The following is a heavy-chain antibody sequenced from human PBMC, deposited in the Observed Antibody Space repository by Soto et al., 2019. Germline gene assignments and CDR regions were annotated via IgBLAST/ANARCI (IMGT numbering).Heavy chain of an antibody. CDR1: GGSISNSNW. V-gene: IGHV4-4*02. J-gene: IGHJ4*02. CDR3: ARGPPIVGNTTPLDS. Sequence: QVQLQESGPRLVKPSGTLSLTCTVSGGSISNSNWWSWVRLPPAKGLEWIGDIYHAGSTKYNPSLELRVTISVDTSNNQFALTLTSVTAADTAVYFCARGPPIVGNTTPLDSWGQGTLGTVSS. D-gene: IGHD1-26*01. CDR2: IYHAGST.